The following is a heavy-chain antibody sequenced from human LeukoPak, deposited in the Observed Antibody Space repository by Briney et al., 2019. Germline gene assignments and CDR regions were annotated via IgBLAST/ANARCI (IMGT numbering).Heavy chain of an antibody. CDR2: ISHSGNT. Sequence: PSETLSLTCAVYGGSFSGYYWSWIRQPPGKGLEWIGEISHSGNTNYNPSLKSRVTISVDTSKNQFSLKLSSVTAADTAVYYCARRFWGRYSYGLKPFDYWGQGTLVTVSS. J-gene: IGHJ4*02. V-gene: IGHV4-34*01. D-gene: IGHD5-18*01. CDR1: GGSFSGYY. CDR3: ARRFWGRYSYGLKPFDY.